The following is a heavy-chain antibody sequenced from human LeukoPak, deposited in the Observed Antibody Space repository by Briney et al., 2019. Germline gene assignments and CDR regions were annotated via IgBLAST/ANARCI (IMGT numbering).Heavy chain of an antibody. CDR2: IYYSGST. D-gene: IGHD6-19*01. V-gene: IGHV4-59*01. J-gene: IGHJ5*02. CDR3: ARDMGLYSSGWYSISP. Sequence: SETLSLTCTVSGGSISSYYWSRIRQPPGKGLEWIGYIYYSGSTNYNPSLKSRVTISVDTSKNQFSLKLSSVTAADTAVYYCARDMGLYSSGWYSISPWGQGTLVTVSS. CDR1: GGSISSYY.